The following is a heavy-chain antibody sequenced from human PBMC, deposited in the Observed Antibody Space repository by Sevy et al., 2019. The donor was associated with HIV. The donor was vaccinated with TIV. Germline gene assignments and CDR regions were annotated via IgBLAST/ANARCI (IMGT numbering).Heavy chain of an antibody. CDR3: ARRHRGDIVYECHGGSFDY. J-gene: IGHJ4*02. Sequence: SETLSLTCTVSGGSISSSNYYWGWIRQPPGKGLEWIGTIYYSGSTYYNPSLKSRVTISVDTSKSQFSLKLTSVTAADTAVYYCARRHRGDIVYECHGGSFDYWGQGTLVTVSS. V-gene: IGHV4-39*01. CDR2: IYYSGST. CDR1: GGSISSSNYY. D-gene: IGHD5-12*01.